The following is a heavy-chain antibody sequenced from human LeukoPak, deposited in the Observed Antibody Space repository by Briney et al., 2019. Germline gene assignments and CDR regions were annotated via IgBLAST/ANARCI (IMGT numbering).Heavy chain of an antibody. CDR1: GFTFSSYS. CDR3: ASLPIAEAGTDY. CDR2: ISSSSSYI. J-gene: IGHJ4*02. V-gene: IGHV3-21*01. Sequence: GGSLRLSCAASGFTFSSYSMNWVRQAPGKGLEWVSSISSSSSYIYYADSVKGRFTISRDNAKNSLYLQMNSLRAEDTAVYYCASLPIAEAGTDYWGQGTLVTVSS. D-gene: IGHD6-19*01.